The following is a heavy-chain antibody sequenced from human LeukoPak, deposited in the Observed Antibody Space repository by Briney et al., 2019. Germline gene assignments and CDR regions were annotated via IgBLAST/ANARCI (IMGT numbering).Heavy chain of an antibody. CDR3: TTGGQREY. V-gene: IGHV3-15*01. J-gene: IGHJ4*02. D-gene: IGHD1-1*01. Sequence: KPGGSLRLSCAASGFTFSSYSMNWVRQAPGKGLEWVGRIKTKGDGGTTDYAAPVKGRITISRDDPKNTLYLQMNSLKTEGTAVYYCTTGGQREYWGQGTLVTVSS. CDR2: IKTKGDGGTT. CDR1: GFTFSSYS.